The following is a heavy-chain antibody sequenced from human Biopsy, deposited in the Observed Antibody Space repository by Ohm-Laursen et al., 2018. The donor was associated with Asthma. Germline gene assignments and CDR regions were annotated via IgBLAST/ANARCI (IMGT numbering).Heavy chain of an antibody. J-gene: IGHJ3*02. CDR1: GFSFNSYG. Sequence: SLRLSCTASGFSFNSYGMHWVRQAPGKGLEWVAVMSFDGRQTYYADSVKGRFTISRDNSKNTLYLQMNSLRAEDTAVYYCAKERYYDFWSGYPIWGQGTMVTVSS. V-gene: IGHV3-30*18. CDR3: AKERYYDFWSGYPI. D-gene: IGHD3-3*01. CDR2: MSFDGRQT.